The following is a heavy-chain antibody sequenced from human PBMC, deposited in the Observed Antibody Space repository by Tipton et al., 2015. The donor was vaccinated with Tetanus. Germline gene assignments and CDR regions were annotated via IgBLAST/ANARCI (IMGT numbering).Heavy chain of an antibody. J-gene: IGHJ4*02. V-gene: IGHV3-33*01. CDR2: SWYDGTDQ. CDR1: GFIFSSYG. Sequence: CAASGFIFSSYGIHWVRQAPGKGLEWVAVSWYDGTDQYYADSVKGRLTLSRDNSKNTLYLEMNSLRAEDTALYYCAREADCRGGSCFSGDFDNWGQGTQVTVSS. CDR3: AREADCRGGSCFSGDFDN. D-gene: IGHD2-15*01.